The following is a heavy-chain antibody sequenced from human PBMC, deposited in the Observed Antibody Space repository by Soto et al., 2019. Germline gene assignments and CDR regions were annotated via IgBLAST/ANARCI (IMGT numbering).Heavy chain of an antibody. D-gene: IGHD1-1*01. CDR2: IYHSGGT. J-gene: IGHJ5*02. Sequence: SETLSLTCAVSGGSISSGGYSWNWIRQPPGKGLEWIGYIYHSGGTLYNPSLKSRVTISVDKSKNQFSLKLSSVTAADTAVYYCARDQLEGNWFEPWGQGTLVTVSS. CDR1: GGSISSGGYS. CDR3: ARDQLEGNWFEP. V-gene: IGHV4-30-2*01.